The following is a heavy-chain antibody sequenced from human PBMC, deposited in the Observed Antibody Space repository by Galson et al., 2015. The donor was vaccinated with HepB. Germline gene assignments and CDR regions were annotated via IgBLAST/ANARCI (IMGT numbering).Heavy chain of an antibody. CDR2: ISGSGGST. D-gene: IGHD3-22*01. V-gene: IGHV3-23*01. CDR3: AKGFHYYDSSGPNDAFDI. CDR1: GFTFSSYA. J-gene: IGHJ3*02. Sequence: SLRLSCAASGFTFSSYAMSWVRQAPGKGLEWVSVISGSGGSTYYADSVKGRFTISRDNSKNTLFLQMNSLRAEDTAVYYCAKGFHYYDSSGPNDAFDIWGQGTMVTVSS.